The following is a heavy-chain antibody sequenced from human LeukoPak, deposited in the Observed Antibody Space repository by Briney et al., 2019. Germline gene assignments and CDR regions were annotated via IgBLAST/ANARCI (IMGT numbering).Heavy chain of an antibody. D-gene: IGHD1-26*01. CDR2: IRQDESER. V-gene: IGHV3-7*01. J-gene: IGHJ4*02. CDR3: VRDPPHSGTYPVDY. CDR1: GFSFSSYW. Sequence: GGSLRLSCEGSGFSFSSYWMTWVRHLPGKGPEWVANIRQDESERYFADSVKGRFTISRDNSKNTVYLQMNSLRAEDTALYYCVRDPPHSGTYPVDYWGQGTLVTVSS.